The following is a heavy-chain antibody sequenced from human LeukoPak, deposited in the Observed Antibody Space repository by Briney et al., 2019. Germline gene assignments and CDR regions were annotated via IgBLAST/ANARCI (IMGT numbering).Heavy chain of an antibody. V-gene: IGHV1-69*04. CDR2: IIPILGIA. D-gene: IGHD2-21*02. CDR1: GGTFSSYA. Sequence: GASVKVSCKASGGTFSSYAISWVRQAPGQGFEWMGRIIPILGIANYAQKFQGRVTTTADKSTSTAYMELSSLRSEDTAVYYCARPYCGGDCYSSFDYWGQGTLVTVSS. CDR3: ARPYCGGDCYSSFDY. J-gene: IGHJ4*02.